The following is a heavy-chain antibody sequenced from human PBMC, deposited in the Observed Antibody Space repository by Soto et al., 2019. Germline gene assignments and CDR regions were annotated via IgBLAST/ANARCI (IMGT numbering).Heavy chain of an antibody. V-gene: IGHV1-69*13. CDR3: ARDLKQQLVLGAFDI. CDR1: GGTFSSYA. D-gene: IGHD6-13*01. CDR2: IIPIFGTA. J-gene: IGHJ3*02. Sequence: SVKVSCKASGGTFSSYAISRVRQPPGQGLEWMGGIIPIFGTANYAQKFQGRVTITADESTRTAYMELSSLRSEDTAVYYCARDLKQQLVLGAFDIWGQGTMVTVSS.